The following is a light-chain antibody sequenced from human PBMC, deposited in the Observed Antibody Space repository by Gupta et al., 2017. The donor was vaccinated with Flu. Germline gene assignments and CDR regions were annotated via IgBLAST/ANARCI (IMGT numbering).Light chain of an antibody. CDR2: PVS. CDR3: CSSAGSYSWV. J-gene: IGLJ3*02. CDR1: SSDFGGYNY. Sequence: QSALTQPRPLSGSPGQSVTIPSTGTSSDFGGYNYVSWYQQHPGKAPKLIIYPVSTRPSGVPDRFSGSKSDNTASLTIAGLRAEDEADYYCCSSAGSYSWVFGGGTTVTVL. V-gene: IGLV2-11*01.